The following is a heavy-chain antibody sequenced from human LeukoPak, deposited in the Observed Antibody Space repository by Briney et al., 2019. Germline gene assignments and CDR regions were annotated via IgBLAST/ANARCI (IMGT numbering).Heavy chain of an antibody. CDR3: ARDSNYDFWSGEFDY. V-gene: IGHV1-69*04. J-gene: IGHJ4*02. CDR1: GGTFSSYA. D-gene: IGHD3-3*01. Sequence: SVKVSCKASGGTFSSYAISWVRQAPGQGLEWMGRIIPILGIANYAQKLQGRVTMTTDTSTSTAYMELRSLRSDDTAVYYCARDSNYDFWSGEFDYWGQGTLVTVSS. CDR2: IIPILGIA.